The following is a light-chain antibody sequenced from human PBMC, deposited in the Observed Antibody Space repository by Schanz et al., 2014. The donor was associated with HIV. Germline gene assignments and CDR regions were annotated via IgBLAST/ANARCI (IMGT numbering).Light chain of an antibody. CDR3: AAWDDGLHGVV. Sequence: QSVLTQPPSASVTPGQRVTISCSGSSSNIGSNAVHWYQQLPGTAPKLLIYSNNQRPSGVPDRFSGSKSGTSASLAISGLQSEDEADYYCAAWDDGLHGVVFGGGTKLTVL. CDR1: SSNIGSNA. V-gene: IGLV1-44*01. CDR2: SNN. J-gene: IGLJ3*02.